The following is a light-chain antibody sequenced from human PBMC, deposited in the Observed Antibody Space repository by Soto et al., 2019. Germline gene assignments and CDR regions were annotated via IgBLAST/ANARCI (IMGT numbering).Light chain of an antibody. CDR1: QSVLYSSNNKNY. CDR2: WAS. J-gene: IGKJ2*01. CDR3: QQYYTTPQT. V-gene: IGKV4-1*01. Sequence: DIVMTQSPDSLAVSLGERATLHCKSSQSVLYSSNNKNYLAWYQQKPGQPPKLLIYWASTRESGVPDRFSGSGSRTDFTLTINTLQADDVAVYYCQQYYTTPQTFGQGTKLEIK.